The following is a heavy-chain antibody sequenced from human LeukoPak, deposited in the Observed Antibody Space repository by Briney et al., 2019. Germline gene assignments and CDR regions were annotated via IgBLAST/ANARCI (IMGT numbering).Heavy chain of an antibody. J-gene: IGHJ4*02. CDR3: ARVRYSSGWSGFDY. CDR2: ISSSSSYI. CDR1: GFTFSSYN. D-gene: IGHD6-19*01. V-gene: IGHV3-21*01. Sequence: PGGSLRLSCAASGFTFSSYNMNWVRQAPGKGLEWVSSISSSSSYIYYADSVKGRFTISRDNAKNSLYLQMDSLRAEDTAVYYCARVRYSSGWSGFDYWGQGTLVTVSS.